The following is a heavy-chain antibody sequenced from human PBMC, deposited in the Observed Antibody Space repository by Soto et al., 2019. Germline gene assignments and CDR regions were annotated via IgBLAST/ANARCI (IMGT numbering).Heavy chain of an antibody. D-gene: IGHD6-6*01. Sequence: GASVQVSCEESCYTFPSYGISWVRQAPGQGLEWMGWISAYNGNTNYAQKLQGRVTMTTDTSTSTAYMELRSLRSDDTAVYYCARDYEYSSSSVGYWGQGTLVTVSS. CDR3: ARDYEYSSSSVGY. V-gene: IGHV1-18*01. CDR2: ISAYNGNT. J-gene: IGHJ4*02. CDR1: CYTFPSYG.